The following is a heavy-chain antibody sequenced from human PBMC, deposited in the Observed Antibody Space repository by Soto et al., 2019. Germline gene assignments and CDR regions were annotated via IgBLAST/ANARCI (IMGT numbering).Heavy chain of an antibody. D-gene: IGHD3-10*01. Sequence: EVQLLESGGGLVQPGGSLRLSCAASGFTFSSYAMSWVRQAPGKGLEWVSAISGSGGSTYYADSVKGRFTISRDNSKNTPYLQMNSLRAEDTAVYYCAKDPAYGSGSYYNDWDLDYWGQGTLVTVSS. J-gene: IGHJ4*02. CDR1: GFTFSSYA. CDR2: ISGSGGST. CDR3: AKDPAYGSGSYYNDWDLDY. V-gene: IGHV3-23*01.